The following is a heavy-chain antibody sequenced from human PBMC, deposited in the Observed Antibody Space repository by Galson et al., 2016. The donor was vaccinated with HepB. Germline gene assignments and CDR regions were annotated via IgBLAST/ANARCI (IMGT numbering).Heavy chain of an antibody. Sequence: SLRLSCAASGFSFASYGMSWVRQAPGKRLEWVAGISGRGGTSYYADSVKGRFTISRDNSKKTLYVQMNSLRAEDTAVYYCAGLDGYDRVTFDMWGQGTMVTVSS. V-gene: IGHV3-23*01. CDR1: GFSFASYG. CDR2: ISGRGGTS. J-gene: IGHJ3*02. CDR3: AGLDGYDRVTFDM. D-gene: IGHD3-22*01.